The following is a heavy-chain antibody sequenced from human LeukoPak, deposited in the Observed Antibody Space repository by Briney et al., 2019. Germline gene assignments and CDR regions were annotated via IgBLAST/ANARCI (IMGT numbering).Heavy chain of an antibody. CDR3: ARGKGSSWYTTPYYYYMDV. D-gene: IGHD6-13*01. V-gene: IGHV4-38-2*02. Sequence: SETLSRTCTVSGYSISSGYWWGWIRQPPGKGLERVGSIYHSGSTNYNPSLKSRVTISVDTSKNQFSLKLSSVTAADTAVYYCARGKGSSWYTTPYYYYMDVWGKGTTVTVSS. J-gene: IGHJ6*03. CDR2: IYHSGST. CDR1: GYSISSGYW.